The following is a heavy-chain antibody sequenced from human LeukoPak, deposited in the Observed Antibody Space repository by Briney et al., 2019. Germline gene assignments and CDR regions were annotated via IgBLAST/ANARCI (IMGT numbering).Heavy chain of an antibody. CDR2: ISGSGGST. CDR3: AKEVRIRGYSGYGPSAFYYYGMDV. CDR1: GFTFSSYA. V-gene: IGHV3-23*01. J-gene: IGHJ6*02. Sequence: PGGSLRLSCAASGFTFSSYAMSWVRQAPGKGLEWVSAISGSGGSTYYADSVKGRFTISRDNSKNTLYLQMNSLRAEDTAVYYCAKEVRIRGYSGYGPSAFYYYGMDVWGQGTTVTVSS. D-gene: IGHD5-12*01.